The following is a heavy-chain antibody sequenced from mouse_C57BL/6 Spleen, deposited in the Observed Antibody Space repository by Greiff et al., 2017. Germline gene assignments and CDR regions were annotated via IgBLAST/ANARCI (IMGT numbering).Heavy chain of an antibody. CDR3: ARSRYYGGPWYFDV. CDR1: GYTFTSYG. Sequence: QVQLQQSGAELARPGASVKLSCKASGYTFTSYGISWVKQRTGQGLEWIGEIYPRSGNTYYNEKFKGKATLTADKSSSTAYMELRSLTSEDSAVYFCARSRYYGGPWYFDVWGTGTTVTVSS. D-gene: IGHD1-1*02. V-gene: IGHV1-81*01. J-gene: IGHJ1*03. CDR2: IYPRSGNT.